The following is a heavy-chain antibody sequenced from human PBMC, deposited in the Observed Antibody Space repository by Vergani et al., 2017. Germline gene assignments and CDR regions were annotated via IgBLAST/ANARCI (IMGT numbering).Heavy chain of an antibody. CDR1: GGTFSSYT. CDR2: IIPILGIA. J-gene: IGHJ4*02. D-gene: IGHD3-22*01. CDR3: ASTVSGYYDSSGYYPFEY. Sequence: QVQLVQSGAEVKKPGASVKVSCKASGGTFSSYTISWVRQAPGQGLEWMGRIIPILGIANYAQKFQGRVTITADKSTSTAYMELSSLRSEDTAVYYCASTVSGYYDSSGYYPFEYWDQGTLVTVSS. V-gene: IGHV1-69*02.